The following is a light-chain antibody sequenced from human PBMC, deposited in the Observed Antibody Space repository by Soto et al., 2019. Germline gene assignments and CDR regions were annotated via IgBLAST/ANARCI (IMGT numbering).Light chain of an antibody. CDR1: QSVSSN. Sequence: EIVMTQSPPTLSVSPEERATLSCRVSQSVSSNLAWYQQKPVQAPRLLIYGASTRATGIPARFRVSGSGTKFTLIISSLQSEDFAVYYCQQYNNWPPGTFGQGTKVDIK. CDR2: GAS. J-gene: IGKJ1*01. V-gene: IGKV3-15*01. CDR3: QQYNNWPPGT.